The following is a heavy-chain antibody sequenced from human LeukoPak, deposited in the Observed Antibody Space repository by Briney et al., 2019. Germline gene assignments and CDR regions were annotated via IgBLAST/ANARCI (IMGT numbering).Heavy chain of an antibody. CDR1: GFTFSSCW. Sequence: GGPLRLPCAVWGFTFSSCWMRWVRQAAGRGLAWVANIKQDGNEKYYLDSVKRRFTIPRDNPNNSLYLQMNSLRAEDTPVYYCASLPQLVREWPFDYWGEGPLVTVPS. J-gene: IGHJ4*02. D-gene: IGHD6-6*01. CDR3: ASLPQLVREWPFDY. CDR2: IKQDGNEK. V-gene: IGHV3-7*03.